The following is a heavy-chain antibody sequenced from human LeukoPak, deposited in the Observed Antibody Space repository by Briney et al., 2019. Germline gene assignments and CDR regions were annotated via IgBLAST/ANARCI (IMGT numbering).Heavy chain of an antibody. V-gene: IGHV3-20*04. D-gene: IGHD6-13*01. CDR1: GFTFDDYG. J-gene: IGHJ3*02. Sequence: PGGSLRLSCAASGFTFDDYGMSWVRQAPGKGLEWVSGINWNGGSTGYADSVKGRFTISRDNAKNSLYLHMNSLRAEDTALYYCARMVGSSWSDDAFDIWGQGTMVTVSS. CDR2: INWNGGST. CDR3: ARMVGSSWSDDAFDI.